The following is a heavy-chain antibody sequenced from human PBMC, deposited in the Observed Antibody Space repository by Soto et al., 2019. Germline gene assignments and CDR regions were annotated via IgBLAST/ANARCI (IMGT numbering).Heavy chain of an antibody. Sequence: SVKVSCKASGGTFSSYAISWVRQAPGQGLEWMGGIIPIFGTANYAQKFQGRVTITADESTSTAYMELSSLRSEDTAVYYCARDLWFGELITGSHGARIGNWFDPWGQGTMVTVSS. J-gene: IGHJ5*02. CDR2: IIPIFGTA. CDR3: ARDLWFGELITGSHGARIGNWFDP. D-gene: IGHD3-10*01. V-gene: IGHV1-69*13. CDR1: GGTFSSYA.